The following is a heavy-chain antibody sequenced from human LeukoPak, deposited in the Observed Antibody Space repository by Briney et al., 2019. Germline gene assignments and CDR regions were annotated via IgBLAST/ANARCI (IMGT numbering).Heavy chain of an antibody. J-gene: IGHJ4*02. V-gene: IGHV3-11*05. Sequence: GGSLRLSCAASGFTFSDYYMSWIRQAPGKGLEWVSFISSSGSYTHYADSVKGRFTISRDNAKNSLYLQMNSLRAEDTALYYCAREHYGSGSYYSGYYFDYWGQGTLVTVSS. D-gene: IGHD3-10*01. CDR2: ISSSGSYT. CDR3: AREHYGSGSYYSGYYFDY. CDR1: GFTFSDYY.